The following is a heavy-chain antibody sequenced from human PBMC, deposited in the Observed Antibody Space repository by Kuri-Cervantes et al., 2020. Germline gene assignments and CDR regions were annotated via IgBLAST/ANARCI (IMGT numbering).Heavy chain of an antibody. V-gene: IGHV1-58*01. CDR1: GFIFTSSA. J-gene: IGHJ6*03. CDR2: IVVGSGKT. Sequence: SVKVSCKASGFIFTSSAVQWVRQARGQRLEWIGWIVVGSGKTNYAQKFQGRVTITRDMSTSTAYMELSSLRSDDTAVYYCARSPTYCSGGSCYSRYYYYYMDVWGKGTTVTVSS. CDR3: ARSPTYCSGGSCYSRYYYYYMDV. D-gene: IGHD2-15*01.